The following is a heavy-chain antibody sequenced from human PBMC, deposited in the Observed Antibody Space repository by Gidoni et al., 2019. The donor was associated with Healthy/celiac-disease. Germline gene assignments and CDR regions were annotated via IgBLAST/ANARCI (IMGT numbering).Heavy chain of an antibody. D-gene: IGHD2-21*02. V-gene: IGHV1-24*01. CDR2: FDPEDGET. CDR1: GYTLTELS. J-gene: IGHJ6*02. Sequence: QVQLVQSGAEVKKPGASVTVSCEVSGYTLTELSMPWVRQAPGKGLEWMGGFDPEDGETIYAQKFQGRVTMTEDTSTDTAYMALSSLRSEDTAVYYCATGKIPYCGGDCYFAYYYGMDVWGQGTTVTVSS. CDR3: ATGKIPYCGGDCYFAYYYGMDV.